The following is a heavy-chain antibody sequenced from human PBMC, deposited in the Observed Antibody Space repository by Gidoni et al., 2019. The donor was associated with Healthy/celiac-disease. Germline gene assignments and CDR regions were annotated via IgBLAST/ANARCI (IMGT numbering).Heavy chain of an antibody. D-gene: IGHD2-21*02. V-gene: IGHV3-48*01. CDR3: ARAYCGGDCYSYYYYYGMDV. CDR1: GFTFSSSR. CDR2: ISSSSSTI. Sequence: EVQLVESGGGLVQPGGSLRLSCAASGFTFSSSRLHWVRQAPGKGLEGVSYISSSSSTIYYADSVKGRFTISRDNAKNSLYLQMNSLRAEDTAVYYCARAYCGGDCYSYYYYYGMDVWGQGTTVTVSS. J-gene: IGHJ6*02.